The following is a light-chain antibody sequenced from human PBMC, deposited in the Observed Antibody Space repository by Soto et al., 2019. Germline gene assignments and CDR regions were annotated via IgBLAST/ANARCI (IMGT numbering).Light chain of an antibody. J-gene: IGKJ2*01. CDR3: QQYGGSPPLYT. V-gene: IGKV3-20*01. CDR2: GVS. Sequence: EIVLTQSPGTLSLSPGERATLSCRASQSVSGRYLAWYQQKPGQAPRLLIHGVSNRATGIPDRFSGRGSGIDFTLTISRLDPEEFAVYYCQQYGGSPPLYTFGQGTKLEIE. CDR1: QSVSGRY.